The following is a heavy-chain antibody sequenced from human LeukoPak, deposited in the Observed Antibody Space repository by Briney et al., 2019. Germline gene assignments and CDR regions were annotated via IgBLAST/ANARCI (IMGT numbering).Heavy chain of an antibody. J-gene: IGHJ4*02. D-gene: IGHD5-12*01. CDR2: MNPNSGNT. CDR1: GYTFTSYD. CDR3: ARARGYSGYNPIDY. V-gene: IGHV1-8*01. Sequence: ASVKVSCKASGYTFTSYDINWVRQATGQGLEWMGWMNPNSGNTGYAQKFQGRVTMTRDTSTNTFYMELSGLRSEDTALYFCARARGYSGYNPIDYWGQGTLVTVSS.